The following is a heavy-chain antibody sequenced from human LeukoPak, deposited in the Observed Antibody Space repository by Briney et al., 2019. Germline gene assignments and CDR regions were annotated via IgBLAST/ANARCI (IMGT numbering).Heavy chain of an antibody. CDR1: GFTFSNYW. J-gene: IGHJ6*02. Sequence: GGSLRLSCAASGFTFSNYWMNWVRQAPGKGLEWVANIKQDGSGKYYVDSVKGRFTISRDNAKNLLYLQMNSLRAEDTAVYYCARNPPMGVYYYFYYSMDVWGQGTTVTVSS. V-gene: IGHV3-7*01. CDR2: IKQDGSGK. CDR3: ARNPPMGVYYYFYYSMDV. D-gene: IGHD3-10*01.